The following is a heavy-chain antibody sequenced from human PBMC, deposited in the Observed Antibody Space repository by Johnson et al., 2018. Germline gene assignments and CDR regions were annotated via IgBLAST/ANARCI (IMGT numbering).Heavy chain of an antibody. Sequence: EVQLVESGGGVVQPGRSLRLSCAASGFTFSSYSMNWVRQAPGKGLEWVSYISSSSSYIYYADSVKGRFTISRDNAKNSLYLQMNSLRAEDTAVYYCARDRGYYDSGGYYYRPRGMDVWGQGHTVTVSS. J-gene: IGHJ6*02. D-gene: IGHD3-22*01. CDR3: ARDRGYYDSGGYYYRPRGMDV. CDR2: ISSSSSYI. CDR1: GFTFSSYS. V-gene: IGHV3-21*05.